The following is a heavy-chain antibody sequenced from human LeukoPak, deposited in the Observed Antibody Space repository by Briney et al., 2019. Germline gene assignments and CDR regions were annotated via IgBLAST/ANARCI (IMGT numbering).Heavy chain of an antibody. CDR2: IDHSGST. CDR1: GGSISSYY. Sequence: SETLSLTCTVSGGSISSYYWSWIRQPPGKGLEWIGEIDHSGSTNYNPSLKSRVTISVDTSKNQFSLKLSSVTAADTAVYYCARGRPGYHCSGGSCYSRGYYYYYMDVWGKGTTVTVSS. V-gene: IGHV4-34*01. J-gene: IGHJ6*03. D-gene: IGHD2-15*01. CDR3: ARGRPGYHCSGGSCYSRGYYYYYMDV.